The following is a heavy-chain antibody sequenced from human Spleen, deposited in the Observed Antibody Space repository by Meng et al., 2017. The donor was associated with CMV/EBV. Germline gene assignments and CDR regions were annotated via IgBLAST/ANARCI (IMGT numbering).Heavy chain of an antibody. D-gene: IGHD4-17*01. Sequence: QVQLVESGXGVVQPXRSLRLSCAASGFTFSSYAMHWVRQAPGKGLEWVAVISYDGSNKYYADSVKGRFTISRDNSKNTLYLQMNSLRAEDTAVYYCATQSTVTSDWGQGTLVTVSS. CDR2: ISYDGSNK. CDR1: GFTFSSYA. J-gene: IGHJ4*02. CDR3: ATQSTVTSD. V-gene: IGHV3-30*14.